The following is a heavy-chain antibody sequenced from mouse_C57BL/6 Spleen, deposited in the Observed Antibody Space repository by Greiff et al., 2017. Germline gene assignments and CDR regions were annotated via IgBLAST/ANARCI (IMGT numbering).Heavy chain of an antibody. Sequence: EVKLVESGGGLVKPGGSLKLSCAASGFTFSDYGMHWVRQAPEKGLEWVAYISSGSSTIYYADTVKGRFTISRDNAKNTLFLQMTSLRSEDTAMYYCARYYYDYDAGFAYWGQGTLVTVSA. CDR2: ISSGSSTI. D-gene: IGHD2-4*01. CDR3: ARYYYDYDAGFAY. V-gene: IGHV5-17*01. J-gene: IGHJ3*01. CDR1: GFTFSDYG.